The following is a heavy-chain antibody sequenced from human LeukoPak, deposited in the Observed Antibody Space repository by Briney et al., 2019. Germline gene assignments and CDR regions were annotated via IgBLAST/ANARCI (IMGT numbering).Heavy chain of an antibody. CDR1: GGSITSGSYY. V-gene: IGHV4-61*02. Sequence: SQTLSLTCTVSGGSITSGSYYWSWIRQPAGKGLEWIGRISSSGSTNYNPSLKSRVTISVDTSKNQFSLKLSSVTAADTAVYFCARGPYSYDSSGAFDIWGQGTMVTVSS. CDR3: ARGPYSYDSSGAFDI. J-gene: IGHJ3*02. D-gene: IGHD3-22*01. CDR2: ISSSGST.